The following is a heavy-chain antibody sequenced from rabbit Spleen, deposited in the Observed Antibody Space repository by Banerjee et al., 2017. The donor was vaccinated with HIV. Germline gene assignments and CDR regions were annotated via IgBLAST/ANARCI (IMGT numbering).Heavy chain of an antibody. CDR1: GFSFSNTYY. D-gene: IGHD8-1*01. CDR2: IMTGSSGST. V-gene: IGHV1S40*01. Sequence: QSLQESGGGLFQPGGSLALTCTASGFSFSNTYYMCWVRQAPGKGLEWIGCIMTGSSGSTYYASWAKGRFTITKTSSTTVTLQMTSLTAADTATYFCARDSGTSFSTYGMDLWGPGTLVTVS. CDR3: ARDSGTSFSTYGMDL. J-gene: IGHJ6*01.